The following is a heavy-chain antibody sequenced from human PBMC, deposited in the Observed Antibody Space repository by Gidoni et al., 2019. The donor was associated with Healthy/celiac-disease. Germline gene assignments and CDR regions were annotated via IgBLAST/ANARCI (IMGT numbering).Heavy chain of an antibody. CDR3: ARVPNYDYGDATFDY. V-gene: IGHV1-69*01. D-gene: IGHD4-17*01. J-gene: IGHJ4*02. Sequence: QVQLVQSGPEVKKPGSSVQVSCKASGGTFSSYAISWVRQAPGQGLEWMGGIIPIVGTANYAQKFQGRVTITADESTSTAYMELSSLRSEDPAVYYCARVPNYDYGDATFDYWGQGTLVTVSS. CDR1: GGTFSSYA. CDR2: IIPIVGTA.